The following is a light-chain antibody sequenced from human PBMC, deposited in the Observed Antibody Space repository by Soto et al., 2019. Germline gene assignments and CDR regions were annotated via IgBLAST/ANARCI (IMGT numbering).Light chain of an antibody. CDR2: GAS. V-gene: IGKV3-20*01. CDR1: QGVTTAY. CDR3: QADCASPLFT. Sequence: EVVLTQSPGTLSLSPGERATLSCRASQGVTTAYLAWYQHKPGQAPRLLIYGASNRATGIPDRFRGSGSGTDFTLTISKLEAGGFAGYFLQADCASPLFTFRPGTKVDLK. J-gene: IGKJ3*01.